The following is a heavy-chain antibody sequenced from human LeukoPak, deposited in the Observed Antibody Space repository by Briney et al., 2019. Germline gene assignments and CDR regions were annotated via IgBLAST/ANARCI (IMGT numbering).Heavy chain of an antibody. J-gene: IGHJ3*02. CDR2: INIDDTNA. V-gene: IGHV3-74*01. CDR1: GFTFRDYL. CDR3: GRGGDGIDI. Sequence: GGSLRLSCAVSGFTFRDYLMHWVRQAPGKGLVWVSRINIDDTNAYADSVEGRFTISRDNRKNTLYLQMNSLRAEDTAVYFCGRGGDGIDIWGQGTTVTVSS.